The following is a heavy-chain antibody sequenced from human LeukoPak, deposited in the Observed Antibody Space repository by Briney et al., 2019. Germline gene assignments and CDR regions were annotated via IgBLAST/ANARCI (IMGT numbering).Heavy chain of an antibody. V-gene: IGHV3-66*01. CDR3: ASSLGVVTAIGYYFDY. J-gene: IGHJ4*02. Sequence: GGSLRLSCAASGFTVSSNYMSWVRQAPGKGLEWVSVIYTGGTTYYADSVKGRFTISRDNSKNTLYLQMNSLRAEDTAVYYCASSLGVVTAIGYYFDYWGQGTLVTVSS. D-gene: IGHD2-21*02. CDR1: GFTVSSNY. CDR2: IYTGGTT.